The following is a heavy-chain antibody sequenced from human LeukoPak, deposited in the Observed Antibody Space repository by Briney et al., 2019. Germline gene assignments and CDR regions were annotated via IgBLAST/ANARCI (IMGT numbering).Heavy chain of an antibody. J-gene: IGHJ4*02. V-gene: IGHV3-30*03. CDR3: ARQEARNYYYEGLDY. Sequence: LSLTCTVSGGSISNYYWSWIRQAPGKGLEWVALISYNGGRKDYADSVKGRFTIDRDNSKNTVYLQMNSLRPDDTAIYFCARQEARNYYYEGLDYWGQGNLVTVSS. CDR2: ISYNGGRK. D-gene: IGHD3-22*01. CDR1: GGSISNYY.